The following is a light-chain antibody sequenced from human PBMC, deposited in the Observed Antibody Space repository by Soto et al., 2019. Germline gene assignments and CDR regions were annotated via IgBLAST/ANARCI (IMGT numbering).Light chain of an antibody. Sequence: LKRSPDTXSVKNQKRAPSVCRASQSVRRSLAWYQQKPGKXPXXLIYDASNRATGITARFSGSGSGTDLTLTISSLEPEDFAVYYCLQYVILGTFGHGTMVDI. V-gene: IGKV3D-11*03. CDR2: DAS. J-gene: IGKJ1*01. CDR3: LQYVILGT. CDR1: QSVRRS.